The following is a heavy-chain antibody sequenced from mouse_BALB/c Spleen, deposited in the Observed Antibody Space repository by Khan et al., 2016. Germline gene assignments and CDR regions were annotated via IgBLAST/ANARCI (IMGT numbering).Heavy chain of an antibody. CDR2: IRSNANNHAT. V-gene: IGHV6-6*01. CDR3: TAMINY. J-gene: IGHJ2*01. Sequence: EVQLEESGGGLVQPGGSMKLSCTASGFTFSDAWMDWVRQSPEKGLEWVAEIRSNANNHATYYAESVKGRFNITRDYSKRGVYLQMTSLRAEDTGIYYCTAMINYWGQGTTLTVSS. CDR1: GFTFSDAW. D-gene: IGHD2-4*01.